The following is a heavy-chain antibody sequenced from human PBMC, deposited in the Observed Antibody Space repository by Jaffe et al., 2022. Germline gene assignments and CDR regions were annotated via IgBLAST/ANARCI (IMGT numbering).Heavy chain of an antibody. CDR1: GGSFSGFY. J-gene: IGHJ4*02. D-gene: IGHD1-1*01. Sequence: QVQLQQWGAGLLTPSETLSLTCAVYGGSFSGFYWSWIRQPPGKGLEWLGDINHSVSTNYNPSVKSRVTISVDTSKNQFSLKLTSVTAADTAVYYCARGLEVGYPYFFDNWGQGTLVTVSS. CDR3: ARGLEVGYPYFFDN. CDR2: INHSVST. V-gene: IGHV4-34*02.